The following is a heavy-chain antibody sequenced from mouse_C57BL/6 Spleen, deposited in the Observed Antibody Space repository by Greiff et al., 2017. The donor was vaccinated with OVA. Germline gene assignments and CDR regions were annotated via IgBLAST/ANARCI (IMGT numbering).Heavy chain of an antibody. Sequence: EVKLMESGGGLVKPGGSLKLSCAASGFTFSSYTMSWVRQTPEKRLEWVATISGGGGNTYYPDSVKGRFTISRDNAKNTLYLQMSSLRSEDTALYYCARHPIDYEYDNYDARDDGGKGTSVTVSS. CDR1: GFTFSSYT. CDR2: ISGGGGNT. D-gene: IGHD2-4*01. J-gene: IGHJ4*01. V-gene: IGHV5-9*01. CDR3: ARHPIDYEYDNYDARDD.